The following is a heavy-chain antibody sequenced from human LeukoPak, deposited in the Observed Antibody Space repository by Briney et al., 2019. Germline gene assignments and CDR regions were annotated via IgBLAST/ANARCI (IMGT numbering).Heavy chain of an antibody. V-gene: IGHV3-48*03. D-gene: IGHD3-16*01. CDR1: GFTFSSYE. J-gene: IGHJ4*02. CDR2: ISSSGSTI. CDR3: ARANFGVVLDY. Sequence: GGSLRLSCAASGFTFSSYEMNWVRQAPGKGLEWVSYISSSGSTIYYADSVKGRFTISRDNAKNSPYLQMSSLRAEDTAVYYCARANFGVVLDYWGQGTLVSVSS.